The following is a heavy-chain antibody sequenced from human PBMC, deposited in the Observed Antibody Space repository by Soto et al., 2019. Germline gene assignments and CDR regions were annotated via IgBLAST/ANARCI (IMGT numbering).Heavy chain of an antibody. CDR1: GFTFSSNW. Sequence: VGSLGLSCADSGFTFSSNWMSWVRQAPGKGLEWVASINQDGSGKYYVHSVKGRFTISRDNAKKSLFLQLKSLRADDTAVYYCARDLGPYPLYDGDPYGLDVWGQGTTVTVSS. V-gene: IGHV3-7*03. CDR3: ARDLGPYPLYDGDPYGLDV. J-gene: IGHJ6*02. D-gene: IGHD3-3*01. CDR2: INQDGSGK.